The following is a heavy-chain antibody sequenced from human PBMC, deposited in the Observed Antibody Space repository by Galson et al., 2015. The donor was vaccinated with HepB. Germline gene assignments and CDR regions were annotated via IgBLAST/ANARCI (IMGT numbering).Heavy chain of an antibody. CDR3: AKDPGYGKAFDD. CDR1: GFTFSSYA. CDR2: ISGSGGST. J-gene: IGHJ4*02. Sequence: SLRLSCAASGFTFSSYAMSWVRQAPGKGLEWVSGISGSGGSTYYADSVKGRFTIPRDNSKNTLYLQMNSLRAEDTAVYYCAKDPGYGKAFDDWGQGTLVTVSS. D-gene: IGHD2-15*01. V-gene: IGHV3-23*01.